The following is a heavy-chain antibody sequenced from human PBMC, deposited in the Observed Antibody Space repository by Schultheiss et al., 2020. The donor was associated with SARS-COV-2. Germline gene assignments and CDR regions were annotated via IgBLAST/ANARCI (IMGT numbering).Heavy chain of an antibody. V-gene: IGHV3-48*01. CDR1: GFTFSNFG. CDR2: IGTSGGSI. CDR3: ARVGTAMADGYYGMDV. Sequence: GGSLRLSCAASGFTFSNFGMNWVRQAPGKGLEWVSYIGTSGGSIFYADSVKGRFTISRDNSKNTLYLQMNSLRAEDTAVYYCARVGTAMADGYYGMDVWGQGTTVTVSS. J-gene: IGHJ6*02. D-gene: IGHD5-18*01.